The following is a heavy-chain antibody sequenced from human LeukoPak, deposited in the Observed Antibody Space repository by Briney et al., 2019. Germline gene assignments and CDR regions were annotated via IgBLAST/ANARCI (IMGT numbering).Heavy chain of an antibody. J-gene: IGHJ4*02. CDR3: ARATGIDY. Sequence: GGSLRLSCAASGFTFSSYWMHWVRQAPGKGPVWVSRINSDGSSTSYADSVKGRFTISRDNAKNTLYLQMNSLRAEDTAVYYCARATGIDYWGQGTLVTVSS. V-gene: IGHV3-74*01. CDR1: GFTFSSYW. CDR2: INSDGSST. D-gene: IGHD3-10*01.